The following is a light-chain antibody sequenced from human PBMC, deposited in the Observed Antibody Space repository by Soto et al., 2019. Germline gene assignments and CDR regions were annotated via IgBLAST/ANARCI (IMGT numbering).Light chain of an antibody. V-gene: IGKV1-12*01. CDR3: QQDNSLPLN. CDR2: AAS. CDR1: QGISSW. J-gene: IGKJ4*01. Sequence: DIQMTQSPSSVSASVGDRVTITCRASQGISSWLAWYHQKPGKAPNLLIYAASSLQSGVPSRFSGSGFGTDFTLIISSLQPADFATYDWQQDNSLPLNVGGGTKVEIK.